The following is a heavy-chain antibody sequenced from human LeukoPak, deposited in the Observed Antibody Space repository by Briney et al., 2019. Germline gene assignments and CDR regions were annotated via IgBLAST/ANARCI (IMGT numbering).Heavy chain of an antibody. D-gene: IGHD3-10*01. CDR3: ARDRGGDFDY. J-gene: IGHJ4*02. V-gene: IGHV3-21*01. Sequence: GGSLRLSCAASAFTFSTYSMNWVRQAPGKGLEWVSSISSGTSYMYYAESVRGRLTISRDNAKSSLHLQMNSLRDEATAVYYCARDRGGDFDYWGQGTLVTVSS. CDR1: AFTFSTYS. CDR2: ISSGTSYM.